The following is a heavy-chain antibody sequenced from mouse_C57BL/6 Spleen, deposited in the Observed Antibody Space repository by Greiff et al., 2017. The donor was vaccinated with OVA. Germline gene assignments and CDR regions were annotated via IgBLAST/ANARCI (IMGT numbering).Heavy chain of an antibody. CDR2: ISSGGDYI. Sequence: EVKLMDSGEGLVKPGGSLKLSCAASGFTFSSYAMSWVRQTPEKRLEWVAYISSGGDYIYYADTVKGRFTISRDNARNTLYLQMSSLKSEDTAMYYCTRDRAGTGYAMDYWGQGTSVTVSS. J-gene: IGHJ4*01. CDR1: GFTFSSYA. D-gene: IGHD3-1*01. V-gene: IGHV5-9-1*02. CDR3: TRDRAGTGYAMDY.